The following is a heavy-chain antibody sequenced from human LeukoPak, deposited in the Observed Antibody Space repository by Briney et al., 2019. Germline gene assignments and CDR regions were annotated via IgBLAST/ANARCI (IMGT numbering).Heavy chain of an antibody. J-gene: IGHJ4*02. Sequence: GAPVKVSCKASGYTFTNHAMQWVRQAPGQRLEWMGWIDAGNGKTKYSQKFQGRVTITRDTSANTAYMELSSLRSEDTAVYYCARGLWFGYSLSYYFDHWGQGTLVTVSS. CDR3: ARGLWFGYSLSYYFDH. V-gene: IGHV1-3*01. CDR1: GYTFTNHA. CDR2: IDAGNGKT. D-gene: IGHD3-10*01.